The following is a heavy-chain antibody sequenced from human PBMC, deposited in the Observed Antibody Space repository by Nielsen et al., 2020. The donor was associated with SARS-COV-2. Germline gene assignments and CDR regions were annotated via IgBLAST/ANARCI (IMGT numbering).Heavy chain of an antibody. CDR3: ARRGTSSNRYFDP. J-gene: IGHJ5*02. V-gene: IGHV5-51*01. D-gene: IGHD6-6*01. CDR1: GYSFTTYW. Sequence: GESLNFSCKGSGYSFTTYWIGWVRQIPGKGLEWMGIIWPGDSDTKYSPSFQGQVTISADKSTSTAYLQWSSLKASDTAMYYCARRGTSSNRYFDPWGQGTLITVSS. CDR2: IWPGDSDT.